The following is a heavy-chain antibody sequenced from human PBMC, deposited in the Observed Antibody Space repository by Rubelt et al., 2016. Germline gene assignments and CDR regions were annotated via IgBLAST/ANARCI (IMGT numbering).Heavy chain of an antibody. CDR3: ASMYSSSWYRGWFDP. CDR1: GYTFTSYG. V-gene: IGHV1-18*01. D-gene: IGHD6-13*01. J-gene: IGHJ5*02. CDR2: ISAYNGNT. Sequence: QVQLVQSGAEVKKPGASVKVSCKASGYTFTSYGISWVRQAPGQGLEWMGWISAYNGNTNYAPKVQGRVTMTTDTSTSTAYMELRGRRSDDTAVYYCASMYSSSWYRGWFDPWGQGTLVTVSS.